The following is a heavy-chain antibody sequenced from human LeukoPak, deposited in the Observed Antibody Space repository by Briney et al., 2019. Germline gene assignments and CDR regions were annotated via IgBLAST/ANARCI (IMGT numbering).Heavy chain of an antibody. CDR1: GYTFTSYY. V-gene: IGHV1-69*06. CDR2: IIPIFGTA. Sequence: ASVKVSCKASGYTFTSYYMHWVRQAPGQGLEWMGGIIPIFGTANYAQKFQGRVTITADKSTSTAYMELSSLRSEDTAVYYCARGLLTTNWFDPWGQGTLVTVSS. J-gene: IGHJ5*02. CDR3: ARGLLTTNWFDP. D-gene: IGHD4-11*01.